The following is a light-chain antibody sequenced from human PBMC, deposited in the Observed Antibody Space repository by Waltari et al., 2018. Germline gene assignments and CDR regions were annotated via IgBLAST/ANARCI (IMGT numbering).Light chain of an antibody. CDR3: SSYTSIIPPFL. CDR1: SRDLGGYSF. V-gene: IGLV2-14*01. Sequence: QSALTQPAAVSGSPGQSITISCTRSSRDLGGYSFVSWYPQHPGKAPKLMLYDVSHRPSGVSNRFSGSKSVNTASLTISGLQPEDEADYYCSSYTSIIPPFLFGTGTKVTVL. J-gene: IGLJ1*01. CDR2: DVS.